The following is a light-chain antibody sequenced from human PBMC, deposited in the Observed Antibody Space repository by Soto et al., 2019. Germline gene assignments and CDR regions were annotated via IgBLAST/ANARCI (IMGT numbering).Light chain of an antibody. J-gene: IGLJ1*01. V-gene: IGLV1-44*01. CDR3: SSYTSSSTLDYV. CDR2: SDN. CDR1: SSNIGSNT. Sequence: QSVLTQPPSASGTPGQRVTISCSGSSSNIGSNTVNWYQQLPGTAPKLLIHSDNKRPSGVSDRFSSSKSGNTASLTISGLQAEDEADYYCSSYTSSSTLDYVFGTGTKVTVL.